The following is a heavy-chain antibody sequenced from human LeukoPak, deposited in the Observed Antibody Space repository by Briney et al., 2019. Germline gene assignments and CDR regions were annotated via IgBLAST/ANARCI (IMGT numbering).Heavy chain of an antibody. V-gene: IGHV4-34*01. D-gene: IGHD5/OR15-5a*01. CDR2: LTQSGST. J-gene: IGHJ2*01. CDR3: ARLFQSTITHYWYFDL. Sequence: SETLSLTCAVYGGSFSGYYWSWIRQPPGKGLEWIGELTQSGSTNYNPSLKSRVTISVDTSKNQFSLKLTSVTAADTAVYYCARLFQSTITHYWYFDLWGRGTLVTVSS. CDR1: GGSFSGYY.